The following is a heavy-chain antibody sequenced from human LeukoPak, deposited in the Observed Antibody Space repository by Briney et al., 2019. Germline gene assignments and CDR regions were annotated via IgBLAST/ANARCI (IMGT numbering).Heavy chain of an antibody. CDR3: ARDGKGTFDY. CDR2: ISYDGSNK. V-gene: IGHV3-30*14. Sequence: GGSLRLSCAASGFTFSSYAMHWVRQAPGKGLEWVAVISYDGSNKYCADSVKGRFTISRDNSKNTLYLQMNSLRAEDTAVYYCARDGKGTFDYWGQGTLVTVSS. D-gene: IGHD1-1*01. CDR1: GFTFSSYA. J-gene: IGHJ4*02.